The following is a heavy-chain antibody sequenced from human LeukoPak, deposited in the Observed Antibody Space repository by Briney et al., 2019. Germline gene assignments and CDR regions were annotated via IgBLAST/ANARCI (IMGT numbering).Heavy chain of an antibody. V-gene: IGHV1-2*02. D-gene: IGHD3-3*01. CDR3: ARDGEGITIFGVVTDAFDFDY. CDR1: GYTFTGYY. Sequence: ASVKVSCKASGYTFTGYYMHWVRQAPGQGLEWMGWINPNSGGTNYAQKFQGRVTMTRDTSISTAYMELSRLRSDDTAVYYCARDGEGITIFGVVTDAFDFDYWGQETLVTVSS. CDR2: INPNSGGT. J-gene: IGHJ4*02.